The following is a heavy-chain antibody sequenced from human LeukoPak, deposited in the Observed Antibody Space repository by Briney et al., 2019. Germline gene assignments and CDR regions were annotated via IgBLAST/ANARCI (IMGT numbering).Heavy chain of an antibody. CDR3: AKYGNSGWVIDY. CDR1: GGSIGRDY. CDR2: VYYTGAT. Sequence: SETLSLTCTVSGGSIGRDYRTWIRQPPGKGLEYIGYVYYTGATNYNPSLNSRVTISVDTSKNQFSLRLSSVTAADTAVYFCAKYGNSGWVIDYWGPGTVVTVSS. V-gene: IGHV4-59*08. D-gene: IGHD6-19*01. J-gene: IGHJ4*02.